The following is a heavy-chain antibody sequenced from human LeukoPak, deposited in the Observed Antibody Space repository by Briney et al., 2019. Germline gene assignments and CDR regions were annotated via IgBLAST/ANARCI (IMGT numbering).Heavy chain of an antibody. CDR3: ARRGYCSSTSCPLWFDP. J-gene: IGHJ5*02. CDR1: GVTFSSYA. V-gene: IGHV3-30-3*01. D-gene: IGHD2-2*01. CDR2: ISYDGSNK. Sequence: GRSLRLSCAASGVTFSSYAMHWVRQAPGKGLEWVAVISYDGSNKYYADSVKGRFTISRDNSKNTLYLQMNSLRAEDTAVYYCARRGYCSSTSCPLWFDPWGQGTLVTVSS.